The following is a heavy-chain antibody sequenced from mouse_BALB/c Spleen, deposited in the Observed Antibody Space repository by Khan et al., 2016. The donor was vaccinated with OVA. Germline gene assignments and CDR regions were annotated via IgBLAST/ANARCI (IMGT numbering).Heavy chain of an antibody. Sequence: VQLKQSGPGLVKHSQSLSLTCSVTGYLITSGCYWNWIRQFPGNKLEWMGHISYDGNNNYNPSLKNRISITRDTSKNQFFLRLNSVTTEDTATYYCARDEGYYYGDYFDYWGQGTTLTVSS. J-gene: IGHJ2*01. CDR2: ISYDGNN. D-gene: IGHD1-1*01. V-gene: IGHV3-6*02. CDR3: ARDEGYYYGDYFDY. CDR1: GYLITSGCY.